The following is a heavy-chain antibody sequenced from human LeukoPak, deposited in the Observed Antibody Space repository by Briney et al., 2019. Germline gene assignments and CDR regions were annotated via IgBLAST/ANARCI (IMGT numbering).Heavy chain of an antibody. CDR3: ARDSVMVPAAISRDYYYYYMDV. Sequence: SVKVSCKASGGTFSSYAISWVRQAPGQGLEWMGGISPIFGTANYAQKFQGRVTITADESTSTAYMELSSLRSEDTAVYYCARDSVMVPAAISRDYYYYYMDVWAKGPRSPSP. D-gene: IGHD2-2*02. CDR1: GGTFSSYA. J-gene: IGHJ6*03. CDR2: ISPIFGTA. V-gene: IGHV1-69*13.